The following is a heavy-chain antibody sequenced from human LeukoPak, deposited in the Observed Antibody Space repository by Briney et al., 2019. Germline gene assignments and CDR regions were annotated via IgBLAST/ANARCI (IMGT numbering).Heavy chain of an antibody. CDR2: ISGSGDST. V-gene: IGHV3-23*01. D-gene: IGHD1-14*01. CDR3: ARDHRPQYYYYYMDV. CDR1: GFTFSNYV. Sequence: GGSLRLSCAASGFTFSNYVMSWVRQAPGKGLEWVSLISGSGDSTYYADSVKGRFTISRDNSKNTLYLQMNSLRAEDTAVYYCARDHRPQYYYYYMDVWGKGTTVTVSS. J-gene: IGHJ6*03.